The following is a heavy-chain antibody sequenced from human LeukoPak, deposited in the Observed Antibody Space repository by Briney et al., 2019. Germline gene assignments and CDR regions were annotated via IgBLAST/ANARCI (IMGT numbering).Heavy chain of an antibody. CDR3: ARIYSKAYWFDP. V-gene: IGHV4-59*08. CDR1: GGSISSYY. J-gene: IGHJ5*02. D-gene: IGHD4-4*01. CDR2: IYYSGST. Sequence: SETLSLTCTVSGGSISSYYWSWIRQPPGKGLEWIGYIYYSGSTNYNPSLKSRVTISVDTSKNQFSLKLSSVTAADTAVYYCARIYSKAYWFDPWGQGTLVTVSS.